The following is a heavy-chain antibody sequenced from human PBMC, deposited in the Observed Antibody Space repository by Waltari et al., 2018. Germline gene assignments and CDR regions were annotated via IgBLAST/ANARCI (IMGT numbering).Heavy chain of an antibody. CDR2: IYPRGST. V-gene: IGHV4-38-2*01. J-gene: IGHJ4*02. CDR3: ARRRVAARLFDY. Sequence: QVQLQESGPGLVKPSETLSLTGAVSGYSISSVYYWVWVRQPPGKGLEWIGSIYPRGSTYYNPSLKSRVTISVDTSKNRFSLKLSSVTAADTAVYYCARRRVAARLFDYWGQGTLVTVSS. D-gene: IGHD6-6*01. CDR1: GYSISSVYY.